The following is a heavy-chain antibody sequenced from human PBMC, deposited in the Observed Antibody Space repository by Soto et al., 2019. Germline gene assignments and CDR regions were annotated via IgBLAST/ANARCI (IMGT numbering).Heavy chain of an antibody. J-gene: IGHJ6*02. CDR1: GGTFSSYA. CDR3: ASPTYYDFWSGSIGVAGMDV. CDR2: IIPIFGTA. D-gene: IGHD3-3*01. Sequence: SVKVSCKASGGTFSSYAISWVRQAPGQGLEWMGGIIPIFGTANYAQKFQGRVTITADESTSTAYMELSSLRSEDTAVYYCASPTYYDFWSGSIGVAGMDVWGQGTTVTVSS. V-gene: IGHV1-69*13.